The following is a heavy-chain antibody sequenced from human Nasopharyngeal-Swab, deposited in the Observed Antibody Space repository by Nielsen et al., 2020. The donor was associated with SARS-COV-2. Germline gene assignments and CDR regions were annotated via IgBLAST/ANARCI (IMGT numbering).Heavy chain of an antibody. D-gene: IGHD6-19*01. V-gene: IGHV3-30-3*01. Sequence: SCAASGFTFSSYAMHWVRQAPGKGLEWVAVISYDGSNKYYADSVKGRFTISRDNSKNTLYLQMNSLRAEDTAVYYCARGLKYSSGWYSYYYYGMDVWGQGTTVTVSS. CDR1: GFTFSSYA. CDR3: ARGLKYSSGWYSYYYYGMDV. J-gene: IGHJ6*02. CDR2: ISYDGSNK.